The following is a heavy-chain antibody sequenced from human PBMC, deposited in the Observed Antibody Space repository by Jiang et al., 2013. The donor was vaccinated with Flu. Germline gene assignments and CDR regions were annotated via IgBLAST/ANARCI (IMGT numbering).Heavy chain of an antibody. Sequence: RLSCAASGFTFSYYGIHWVRQAPGKGLEWVAAIAHEGSRKFFADSVKGRFTISRDNSMNTLYLQMSSLIAEDTAVYYCARDSDPTERNWYFDLWGRGTLVTVSS. V-gene: IGHV3-30*03. CDR2: IAHEGSRK. D-gene: IGHD1-1*01. J-gene: IGHJ2*01. CDR1: GFTFSYYG. CDR3: ARDSDPTERNWYFDL.